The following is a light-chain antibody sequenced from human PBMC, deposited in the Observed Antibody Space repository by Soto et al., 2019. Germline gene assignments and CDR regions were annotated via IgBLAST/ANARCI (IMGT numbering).Light chain of an antibody. Sequence: EIVLTQSPGTLSLSPGERATLSCRASQSVSSSYLAWYQQKPGQAPRLPIYGASSRATGIPDRFSGSGSGSDFTLTISRLEPEDFAVYYCQQYGSSPPNTFGQWTKLEIK. CDR3: QQYGSSPPNT. CDR1: QSVSSSY. V-gene: IGKV3-20*01. J-gene: IGKJ2*01. CDR2: GAS.